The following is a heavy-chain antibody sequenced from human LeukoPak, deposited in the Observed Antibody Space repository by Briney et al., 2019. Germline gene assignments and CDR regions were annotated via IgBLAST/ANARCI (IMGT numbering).Heavy chain of an antibody. CDR1: GFSFTSYW. CDR2: INSDGSST. Sequence: GGSLRLSCAASGFSFTSYWMHWVRQAPGKGLVWVSRINSDGSSTTYADSVKGRFTISRDNAKNTLYLQMNSLRAEDTAVYYCAREDGFYYDFDYWGPGTLVTVSS. D-gene: IGHD3-22*01. J-gene: IGHJ4*02. CDR3: AREDGFYYDFDY. V-gene: IGHV3-74*01.